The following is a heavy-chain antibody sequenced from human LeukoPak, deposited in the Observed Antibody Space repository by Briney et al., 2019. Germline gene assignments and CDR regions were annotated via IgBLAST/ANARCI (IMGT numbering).Heavy chain of an antibody. CDR2: IIPIFGTA. V-gene: IGHV1-69*05. J-gene: IGHJ3*02. D-gene: IGHD6-6*01. CDR1: GGTFSSYA. CDR3: ARVRGSSSADAFDI. Sequence: ASVKVSCKASGGTFSSYAISWVRQAPGQGLEWMGGIIPIFGTANYAQKFQGRVTMTRDTSTSTVHMELSSLRSEDTAVYYCARVRGSSSADAFDIWGQGTMVTVSS.